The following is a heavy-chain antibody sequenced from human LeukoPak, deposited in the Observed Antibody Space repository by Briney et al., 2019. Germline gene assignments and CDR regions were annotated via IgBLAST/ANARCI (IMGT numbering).Heavy chain of an antibody. Sequence: GGSLRLSSAASGFTFSSYGMHWVRQAPGKGLEWVAFIRYDGSNKYYADSVKGRFTISRDNSKNTLYLQMNSLRAEDTAVYYCAKESITMIVVEAFDIWGQGTMVTVSS. CDR3: AKESITMIVVEAFDI. J-gene: IGHJ3*02. D-gene: IGHD3-22*01. CDR1: GFTFSSYG. CDR2: IRYDGSNK. V-gene: IGHV3-30*02.